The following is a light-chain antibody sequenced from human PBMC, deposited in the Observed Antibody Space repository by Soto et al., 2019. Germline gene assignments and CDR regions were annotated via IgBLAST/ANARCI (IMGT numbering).Light chain of an antibody. Sequence: EIVLTQPPATLSVSPGERVTLSCRASQSVDINLAWYQQKPGQAPRLLIYDASNRATGIPARFSGSGSGTDFTLTINRLEPEDFAVYYCQHYGNSPPSVTFGPGTKVDI. CDR1: QSVDIN. CDR2: DAS. V-gene: IGKV3-20*01. CDR3: QHYGNSPPSVT. J-gene: IGKJ3*01.